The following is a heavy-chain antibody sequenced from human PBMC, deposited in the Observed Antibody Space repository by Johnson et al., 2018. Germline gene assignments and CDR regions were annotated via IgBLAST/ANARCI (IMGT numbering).Heavy chain of an antibody. D-gene: IGHD4-17*01. CDR1: GFTVSSDY. J-gene: IGHJ3*02. Sequence: VQLVQSGGGLVQPGGSLRLSCAASGFTVSSDYMNWVRQAPGKGLAWVSVIYSVGSTYYADSVKGRFTISRDISKNTLYLQMNSLGAEDTAVCFCARTTRGAFDIWGQGTLVTVSS. CDR2: IYSVGST. CDR3: ARTTRGAFDI. V-gene: IGHV3-66*02.